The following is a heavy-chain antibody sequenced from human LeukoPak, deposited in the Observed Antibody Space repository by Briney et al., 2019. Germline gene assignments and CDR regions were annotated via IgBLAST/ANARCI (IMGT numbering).Heavy chain of an antibody. J-gene: IGHJ4*02. CDR1: GVSFDDYY. CDR3: TRMTTGHDY. V-gene: IGHV4-34*01. Sequence: PSETLSLTCAVSGVSFDDYYWAWVHQTPGKGLEWIGEINHSGYTNDSPSLKSRVTPSIDTSRKQFSLNLRSVTVADAGIYYCTRMTTGHDYWGQGTLVTVSS. D-gene: IGHD4-17*01. CDR2: INHSGYT.